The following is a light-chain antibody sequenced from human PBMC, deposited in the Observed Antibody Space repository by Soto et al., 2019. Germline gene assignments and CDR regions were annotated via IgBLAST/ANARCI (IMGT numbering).Light chain of an antibody. CDR2: DAS. V-gene: IGKV3-11*01. CDR3: QQYSNWPCT. Sequence: EIVLTQSPATLSLSPGERATLSCRASQSVSSYLAWYQQKPGQVPRLLIYDASKRATGIPAWFSGSWSGTDFTPTISSLEAEVFAFYYCQQYSNWPCTFGPGTKVEIK. CDR1: QSVSSY. J-gene: IGKJ3*01.